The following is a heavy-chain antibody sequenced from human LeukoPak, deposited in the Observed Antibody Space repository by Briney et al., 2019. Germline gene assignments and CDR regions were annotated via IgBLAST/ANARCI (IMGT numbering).Heavy chain of an antibody. CDR3: ARRAAQTDY. Sequence: GGSLRLPCAASGFTFSSYSMNWVRQAPGKGLEWVSYISSSSSTIYYADSVKGRFTISRDNAKNSLYLQMSSLGAEDTAVYYCARRAAQTDYWGQGTLVTVSS. V-gene: IGHV3-48*04. D-gene: IGHD6-25*01. CDR1: GFTFSSYS. CDR2: ISSSSSTI. J-gene: IGHJ4*02.